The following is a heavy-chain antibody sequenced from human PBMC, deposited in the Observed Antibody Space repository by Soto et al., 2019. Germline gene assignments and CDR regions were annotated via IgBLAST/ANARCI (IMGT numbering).Heavy chain of an antibody. V-gene: IGHV4-34*01. CDR3: ARSGRLRSVLYFDY. D-gene: IGHD3-10*02. Sequence: QVQLQQWGAGLLKPSETLSLTCAVYGGSFSGYYWSWIRQPPGKGLEWIGEINHTGSTNYNPSLKSRVTISVDTSKNQFSLKLSSVTAADTAVYDCARSGRLRSVLYFDYCGQGTLVTVSS. CDR1: GGSFSGYY. CDR2: INHTGST. J-gene: IGHJ4*02.